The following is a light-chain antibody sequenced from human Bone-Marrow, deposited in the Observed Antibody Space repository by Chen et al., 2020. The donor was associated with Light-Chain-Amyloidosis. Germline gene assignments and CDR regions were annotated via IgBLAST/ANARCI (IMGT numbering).Light chain of an antibody. CDR3: SSYTITNTLV. CDR2: EVT. J-gene: IGLJ1*01. V-gene: IGLV2-14*01. CDR1: SSDVGGDNH. Sequence: QSALPPPPSVSGSPGPSITLSCTGTSSDVGGDNHVSWYQQHPDKAPKLMIYEVTNRPSWVPDRFSGSKSDNTASLTISGLQTEDEADYFCSSYTITNTLVFGSGTRVTVL.